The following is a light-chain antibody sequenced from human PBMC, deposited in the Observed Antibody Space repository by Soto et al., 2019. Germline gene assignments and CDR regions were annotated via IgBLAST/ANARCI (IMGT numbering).Light chain of an antibody. CDR1: SSDVGAYKY. J-gene: IGLJ3*02. Sequence: QSVLTQPASVSGSPGQSITISCTGTSSDVGAYKYVSWHQQHPGKAPKLMIYDVSDRPSGVSDRFSGSKSGNTASLTISGLQAQDEADYYCSSYTTSATLVFGGGTKLTVL. CDR2: DVS. CDR3: SSYTTSATLV. V-gene: IGLV2-14*03.